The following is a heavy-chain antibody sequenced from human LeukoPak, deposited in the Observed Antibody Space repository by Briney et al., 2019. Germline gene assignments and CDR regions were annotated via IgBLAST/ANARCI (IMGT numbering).Heavy chain of an antibody. CDR3: ARDRDRMVQGVTALFDY. V-gene: IGHV1-18*01. J-gene: IGHJ4*02. CDR2: ISGSNGNT. D-gene: IGHD3-10*01. CDR1: GGTFSSYA. Sequence: GASVKVSCKASGGTFSSYAISWVRQAPGQGLEWMGWISGSNGNTKYAQKVQGRVTMTTDTSTTTAYMEVRSLRSDDTAVYYCARDRDRMVQGVTALFDYWGQGTLVTVSS.